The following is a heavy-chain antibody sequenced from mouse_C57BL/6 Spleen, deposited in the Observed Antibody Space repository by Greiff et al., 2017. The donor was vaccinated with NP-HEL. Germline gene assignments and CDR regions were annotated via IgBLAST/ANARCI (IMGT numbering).Heavy chain of an antibody. J-gene: IGHJ1*03. V-gene: IGHV1-81*01. D-gene: IGHD1-1*01. CDR2: IYPGSGST. CDR3: ARRIYYYGSSYWYFDV. Sequence: VQLQQSGAELARPGASVKLSCKASGYTFTSYGISWVKQRTGQGLEWIGEIYPGSGSTNYNEKFKSKATLTVDTSSSTAYMQLSSLTSDDSAVYYCARRIYYYGSSYWYFDVWGTGTTVTVSS. CDR1: GYTFTSYG.